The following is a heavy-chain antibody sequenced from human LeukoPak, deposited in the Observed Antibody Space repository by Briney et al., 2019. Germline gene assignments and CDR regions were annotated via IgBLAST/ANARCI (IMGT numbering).Heavy chain of an antibody. CDR2: IYYSGST. J-gene: IGHJ6*02. CDR1: GGSISSSSYY. D-gene: IGHD6-19*01. V-gene: IGHV4-39*07. CDR3: ARTVRSGWSRGGMDV. Sequence: PSETLSLTCTVSGGSISSSSYYWGWIRQPPGKGLEWIGSIYYSGSTYYNPSLKSRVTISVDTSKNQFSLKLSSVTAADTAVYYCARTVRSGWSRGGMDVWGQGTTVTVSS.